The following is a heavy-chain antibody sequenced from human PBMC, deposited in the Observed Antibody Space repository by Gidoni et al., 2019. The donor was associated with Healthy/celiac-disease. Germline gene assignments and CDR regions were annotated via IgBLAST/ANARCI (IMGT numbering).Heavy chain of an antibody. V-gene: IGHV4-59*01. CDR1: GGPICSYY. CDR2: IYYSGST. J-gene: IGHJ4*02. Sequence: QVQLQESGPGLVKPSETLSLTCTVPGGPICSYYWSWIRQHPGKGLEWIGYIYYSGSTNNNPSLQSRVTISVDTSKNQFSLQLSSVTAADTAVYYCARASVHDCWSGYHFDYWGQGTLVTVSS. D-gene: IGHD3-3*01. CDR3: ARASVHDCWSGYHFDY.